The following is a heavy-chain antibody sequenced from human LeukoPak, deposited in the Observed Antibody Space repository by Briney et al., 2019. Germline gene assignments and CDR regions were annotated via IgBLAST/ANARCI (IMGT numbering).Heavy chain of an antibody. Sequence: GSLRLSCAASGFTFSSYAMSWVRPAPGKGLEWVSAISGSGGSTYYADSVKGRFTISRDNSKNTLYLQMNSLRAEDTAVYYCAKDDDIEQLVGYFDYWGQGTLVTVSS. CDR3: AKDDDIEQLVGYFDY. CDR2: ISGSGGST. V-gene: IGHV3-23*01. CDR1: GFTFSSYA. D-gene: IGHD6-6*01. J-gene: IGHJ4*02.